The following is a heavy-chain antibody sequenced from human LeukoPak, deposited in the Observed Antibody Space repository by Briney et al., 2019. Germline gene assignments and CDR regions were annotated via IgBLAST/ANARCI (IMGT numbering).Heavy chain of an antibody. J-gene: IGHJ5*02. CDR2: INPNSGGT. V-gene: IGHV1-2*02. CDR3: NAVVPAAVSNWFDP. Sequence: ASVKVSCKASGYTFTGYYMHLVRQAPGPGLEWMGLINPNSGGTNYAQKFQGKVTMTRYTSISTAYMELSRLRSDDTAAYYCNAVVPAAVSNWFDPWGQGTLVTVSS. D-gene: IGHD2-2*01. CDR1: GYTFTGYY.